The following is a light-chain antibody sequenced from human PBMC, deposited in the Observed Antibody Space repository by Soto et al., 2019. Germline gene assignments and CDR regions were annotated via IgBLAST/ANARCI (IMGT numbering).Light chain of an antibody. CDR3: SSYTSSRGV. CDR1: SSDVGGYNY. J-gene: IGLJ1*01. Sequence: QCVLTQPASVSGSPGQSITISCTGKSSDVGGYNYVSWYQQHPGKAPKLMIYDVSNRPSGVSNRFSGSKSGNTASLTISGLQAEDEADYYCSSYTSSRGVFGTGTKVTVL. CDR2: DVS. V-gene: IGLV2-14*01.